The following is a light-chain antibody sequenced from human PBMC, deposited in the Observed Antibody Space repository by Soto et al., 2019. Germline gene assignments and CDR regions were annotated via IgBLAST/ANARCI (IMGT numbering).Light chain of an antibody. CDR2: EVS. J-gene: IGLJ1*01. V-gene: IGLV2-14*01. CDR1: SSDIGGYNY. Sequence: QSVLTQPASVSGSPGQSITISCTGTSSDIGGYNYVSWYQQLPGKAPKLMIYEVSNRPSGVSNRFSGSKSGNAASLTISGLQAEDEADYYCSSYTSSRTLDVFGTGTKLTVL. CDR3: SSYTSSRTLDV.